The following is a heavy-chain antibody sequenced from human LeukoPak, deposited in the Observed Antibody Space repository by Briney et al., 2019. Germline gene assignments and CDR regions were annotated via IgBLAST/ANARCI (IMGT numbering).Heavy chain of an antibody. Sequence: PSETLSLTCTVSGGSISSSSYYWGWIRQPPGKGLEWIGSIYYSGATYYNPSLKSRVTISVDTSKNQFPLKLSSVTAADTAVYFCARLGSRSSLYYFDSWGQGTLVSVSS. J-gene: IGHJ4*02. CDR3: ARLGSRSSLYYFDS. V-gene: IGHV4-39*01. CDR2: IYYSGAT. CDR1: GGSISSSSYY. D-gene: IGHD6-13*01.